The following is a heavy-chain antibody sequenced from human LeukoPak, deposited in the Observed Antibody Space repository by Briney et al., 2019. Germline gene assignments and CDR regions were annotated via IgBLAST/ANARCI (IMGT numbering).Heavy chain of an antibody. V-gene: IGHV1-8*01. J-gene: IGHJ4*02. Sequence: ASVKVSCKASGYTFTSYDINWVRQATGQGLEWMGWMNPNSGDTGYAQKFQGRVTMTRNTSISPAYMELSSLRSEDTAVYYCARSGYGGNSFDYWGQGTLVTVSS. CDR1: GYTFTSYD. CDR2: MNPNSGDT. CDR3: ARSGYGGNSFDY. D-gene: IGHD4-23*01.